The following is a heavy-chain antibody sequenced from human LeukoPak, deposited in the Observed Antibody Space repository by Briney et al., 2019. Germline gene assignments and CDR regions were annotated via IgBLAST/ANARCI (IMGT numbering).Heavy chain of an antibody. D-gene: IGHD1-26*01. V-gene: IGHV4-4*02. CDR3: AREVSGSLIDYFDY. CDR2: IYHSGST. Sequence: PSGTLSLTCAVSGGSITSSNWWSWVRQPPGKGLEWIGEIYHSGSTNYNPSLKSRVTISVDKSKNQFSLKLSSVTAADTAVYYCAREVSGSLIDYFDYWGQGTLVTVSS. J-gene: IGHJ4*02. CDR1: GGSITSSNW.